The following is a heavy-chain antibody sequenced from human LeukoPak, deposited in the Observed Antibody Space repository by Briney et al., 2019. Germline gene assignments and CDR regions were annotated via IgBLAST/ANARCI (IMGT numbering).Heavy chain of an antibody. CDR3: ARGSGVES. D-gene: IGHD2-21*01. CDR2: ISSSSSYI. J-gene: IGHJ5*01. V-gene: IGHV3-21*01. Sequence: PGGSLRRSCSASGFTFSSYSMNWVRQAPGKGLEGVSSISSSSSYIDYADSVKGRFTISRDNAKNSLYLQMNILRAEDTAYYDCARGSGVESWGHGTLVTVSS. CDR1: GFTFSSYS.